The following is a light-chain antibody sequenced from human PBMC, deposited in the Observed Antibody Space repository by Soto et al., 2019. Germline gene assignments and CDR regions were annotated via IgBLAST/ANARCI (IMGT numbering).Light chain of an antibody. J-gene: IGLJ2*01. Sequence: QSVLTQPPSASGTPGQRVTISCSGSVSNIKDNAVHWYQQLPGTAPKLLIYRNYQRPSGVPDRFSGSKSGTTASLAISGLQSEDEADYYCTTWDDSLNAGVFGGGTKLTVL. CDR1: VSNIKDNA. V-gene: IGLV1-44*01. CDR2: RNY. CDR3: TTWDDSLNAGV.